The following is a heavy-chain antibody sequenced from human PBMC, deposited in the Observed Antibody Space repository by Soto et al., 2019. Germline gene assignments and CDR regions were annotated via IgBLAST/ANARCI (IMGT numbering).Heavy chain of an antibody. CDR1: GFTFSRYW. J-gene: IGHJ4*02. CDR3: ARQRDGY. V-gene: IGHV3-7*05. Sequence: EVQLVESGGALVQPGGSLRLSCAGSGFTFSRYWMTWVRQAPGKGLEWVANIKEDGSDKYYVDSVKGRFTISRDNAQNSLYLQLTSLRAEDTAVYYCARQRDGYWGQGTLVTVSS. CDR2: IKEDGSDK.